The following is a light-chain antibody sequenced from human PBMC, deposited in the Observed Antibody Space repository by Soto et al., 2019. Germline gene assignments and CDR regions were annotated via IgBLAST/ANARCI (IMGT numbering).Light chain of an antibody. J-gene: IGLJ2*01. Sequence: QSVLTQPPSVSAAPGQKVTISCSGSNSNIGNKDVSWYQQFPGTGPKLLIYDNNRRPSGIPDRFSASKSGTLATLAITGLQTGDEADYYCGTWDSGLSVVVFGGGTKLTVL. CDR1: NSNIGNKD. CDR3: GTWDSGLSVVV. V-gene: IGLV1-51*01. CDR2: DNN.